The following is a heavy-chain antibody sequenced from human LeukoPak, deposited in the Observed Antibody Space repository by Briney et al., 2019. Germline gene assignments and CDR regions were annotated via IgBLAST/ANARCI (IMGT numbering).Heavy chain of an antibody. CDR1: GFTFSSYG. CDR2: IWYDGSNK. V-gene: IGHV3-33*01. J-gene: IGHJ4*02. CDR3: ARDKSVGATSQDY. Sequence: GGSLRLSCAASGFTFSSYGMHWVRQAPGKGLEWVAVIWYDGSNKYYADSVKGRFTISRDNSKNTLYLQMNSLRAEDTAVYYCARDKSVGATSQDYWGQGTLVTVSS. D-gene: IGHD1-26*01.